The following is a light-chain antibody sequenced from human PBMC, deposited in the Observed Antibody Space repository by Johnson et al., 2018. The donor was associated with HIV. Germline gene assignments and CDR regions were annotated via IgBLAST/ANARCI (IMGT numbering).Light chain of an antibody. V-gene: IGLV1-51*02. CDR2: ENN. CDR1: SSNIGNNY. Sequence: QSVLTQPPSVSAAPGQKVTISSSGSSSNIGNNYVSWYQQLPGTAPKLLIYENNKRPSGIPDRFSGSKSGTSATLGITGLQTGDEADYYCGTWDSSLSVVFGTGTKVTVL. CDR3: GTWDSSLSVV. J-gene: IGLJ1*01.